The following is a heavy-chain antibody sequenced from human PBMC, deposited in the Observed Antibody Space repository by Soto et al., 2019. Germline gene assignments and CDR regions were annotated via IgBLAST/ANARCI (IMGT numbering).Heavy chain of an antibody. CDR3: AKDTYYHDSSGYYIFDY. J-gene: IGHJ4*02. CDR1: GLAFSSYG. Sequence: GGSLRLSCAASGLAFSSYGMHWVRQAPGKGLEWVAVISYDGSNKNYADSVKGRFTISRDNSKNTVYLQMNSLRAEDTAVYYCAKDTYYHDSSGYYIFDYWGQGTLVTVSS. CDR2: ISYDGSNK. V-gene: IGHV3-30*18. D-gene: IGHD3-22*01.